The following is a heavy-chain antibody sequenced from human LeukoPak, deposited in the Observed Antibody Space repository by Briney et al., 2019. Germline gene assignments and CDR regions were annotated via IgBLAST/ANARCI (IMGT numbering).Heavy chain of an antibody. Sequence: SETLSLTCAVYGGSFSGYYWSWIRQPPGKGLEWIGEINHSGSTNYNPSLKSRVTISVDTSKNQFSLKLSSVTAADTAVYYCARGGAAAVARGKRKFDYWGQGTLVTVSS. CDR3: ARGGAAAVARGKRKFDY. CDR2: INHSGST. J-gene: IGHJ4*02. CDR1: GGSFSGYY. D-gene: IGHD6-13*01. V-gene: IGHV4-34*01.